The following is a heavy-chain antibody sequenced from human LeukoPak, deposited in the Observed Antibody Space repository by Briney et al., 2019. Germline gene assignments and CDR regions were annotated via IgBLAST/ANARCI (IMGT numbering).Heavy chain of an antibody. J-gene: IGHJ4*02. CDR3: ARGSSWYMASQGTFDY. CDR2: TYYRSKWYN. CDR1: GDSVSSNSAA. V-gene: IGHV6-1*01. Sequence: SQTLSLTCAIPGDSVSSNSAAWSWIRQSPSRGLEWLGRTYYRSKWYNDCAVSVKSRITINPDTSKNQFSLQLNSVTPEDTAVYYCARGSSWYMASQGTFDYWGQGTLVTVSS. D-gene: IGHD6-13*01.